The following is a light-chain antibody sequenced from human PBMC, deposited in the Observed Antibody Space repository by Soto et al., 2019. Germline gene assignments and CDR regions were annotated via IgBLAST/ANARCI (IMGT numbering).Light chain of an antibody. V-gene: IGLV2-8*01. J-gene: IGLJ2*01. Sequence: QSALTQPPSASGSPGQSVTISFTGTSSDVGGYNYVSWYQQHPGKAPKLMIYEVSKRPSGVPDRFSGSKSGNTASLTVSGVHAEDEADYYCSSYAGSNNLVVFGGGTKLTVL. CDR1: SSDVGGYNY. CDR3: SSYAGSNNLVV. CDR2: EVS.